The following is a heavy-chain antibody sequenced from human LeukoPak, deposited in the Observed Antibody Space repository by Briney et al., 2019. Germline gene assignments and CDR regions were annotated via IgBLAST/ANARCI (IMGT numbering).Heavy chain of an antibody. CDR2: ISGSGGST. CDR3: AKDGGYGGTSEYFQH. CDR1: GFTFSSYG. J-gene: IGHJ1*01. Sequence: GGSLRLSCAASGFTFSSYGMSWVRQAPGKGLEWVSAISGSGGSTYYADSVKGRFTISRDNSKNTLYLQMNSLRAEDTAVYYCAKDGGYGGTSEYFQHWGQGTLVTVSS. D-gene: IGHD4-23*01. V-gene: IGHV3-23*01.